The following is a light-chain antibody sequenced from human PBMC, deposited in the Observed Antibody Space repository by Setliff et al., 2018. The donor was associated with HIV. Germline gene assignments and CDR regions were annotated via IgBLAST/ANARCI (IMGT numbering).Light chain of an antibody. J-gene: IGLJ1*01. CDR2: EVS. V-gene: IGLV2-14*01. CDR1: SSDVGGYNY. CDR3: ASYTTTDTPYV. Sequence: QSALAQPASVSGSPGQSITISCTGTSSDVGGYNYVSWYQQHPDKAPKLMIYEVSNRPSGVPNRFSGSKSGNTASLTISGLQAGDEADYYCASYTTTDTPYVFGSGTKVTVL.